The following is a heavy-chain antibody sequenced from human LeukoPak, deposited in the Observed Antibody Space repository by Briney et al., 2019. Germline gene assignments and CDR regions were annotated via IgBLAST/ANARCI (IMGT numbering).Heavy chain of an antibody. V-gene: IGHV4-59*01. Sequence: SETLSLTCIVSGGSISHYYWSWIRQPPGKGLEWIGYIYYSGTTNYNPSLKSRVTISVDTSKKQFSLKLNSVSAADTAVYYCARSGGYSSPHGYWGQGTLVTVSS. CDR3: ARSGGYSSPHGY. CDR2: IYYSGTT. D-gene: IGHD6-19*01. CDR1: GGSISHYY. J-gene: IGHJ4*02.